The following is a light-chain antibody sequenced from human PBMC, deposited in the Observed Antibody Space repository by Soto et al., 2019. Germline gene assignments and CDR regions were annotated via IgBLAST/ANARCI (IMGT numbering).Light chain of an antibody. CDR3: QKYSSVPV. CDR2: AAS. CDR1: QGIRNF. Sequence: DIQMTQSPTSLSASVGDRVTITCRASQGIRNFVAWYQQKPGKAPKLLIYAASTLQSGVPSRFSGSGSGTDFTLTINRLQHEDVAPYACQKYSSVPVFGPGTKVEIK. V-gene: IGKV1-27*01. J-gene: IGKJ3*01.